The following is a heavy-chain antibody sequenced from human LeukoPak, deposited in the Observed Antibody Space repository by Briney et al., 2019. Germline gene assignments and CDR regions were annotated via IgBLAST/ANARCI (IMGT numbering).Heavy chain of an antibody. D-gene: IGHD2-21*01. J-gene: IGHJ4*02. CDR2: IYYSGST. CDR1: SGSITNYY. Sequence: PSETLSLTCTVSSGSITNYYWSWIRQPPGKGLEWIGHIYYSGSTDYHPSLKSRVTISIDTSRNQFSLKVSSVTAADTAVYYCAGANSGLDYWGQGAQVTVSS. CDR3: AGANSGLDY. V-gene: IGHV4-59*01.